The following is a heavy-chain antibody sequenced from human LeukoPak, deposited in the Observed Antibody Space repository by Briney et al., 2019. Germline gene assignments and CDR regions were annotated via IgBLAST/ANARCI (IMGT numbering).Heavy chain of an antibody. CDR1: GYTFTSYG. CDR3: ARDTGGYYYGPDAFDI. Sequence: ASVKVSCKASGYTFTSYGISWVRQAPGQGLEWMGWISAYNGNTNYAQKLQGRVTMTTDTSTSTAYMELRSLRSDDTAVYYCARDTGGYYYGPDAFDIWGQGTMVTVSS. V-gene: IGHV1-18*01. CDR2: ISAYNGNT. D-gene: IGHD3-22*01. J-gene: IGHJ3*02.